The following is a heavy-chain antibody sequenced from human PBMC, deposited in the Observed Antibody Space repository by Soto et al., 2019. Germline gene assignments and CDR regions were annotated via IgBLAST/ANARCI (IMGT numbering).Heavy chain of an antibody. Sequence: SDTLSLSSTVCGGCVRISSYYGGWIRQPPGKGLEWIGSIYYSGSTYYNPSLKSRVTISVDTSKNQFSLKLSSVTAADTAVYYCATLGAARPFDYSGQGTLVTLSS. CDR3: ATLGAARPFDY. CDR1: GGCVRISSYY. V-gene: IGHV4-39*01. CDR2: IYYSGST. D-gene: IGHD6-6*01. J-gene: IGHJ4*02.